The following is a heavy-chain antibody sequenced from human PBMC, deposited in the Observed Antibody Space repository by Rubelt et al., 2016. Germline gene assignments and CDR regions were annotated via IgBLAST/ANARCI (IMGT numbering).Heavy chain of an antibody. Sequence: QVQLQQWGAGLVKPSETLSLTCTVSGGSVSSSSYYWGWIRQPPGKGLEWIGSIYYSGSTYYNPSLKSRVTISVDTSKNQFSRKRSSVTAADTAVYYCATHYYGMDVWGQGTTVTVSS. CDR2: IYYSGST. J-gene: IGHJ6*02. CDR3: ATHYYGMDV. V-gene: IGHV4-39*01. CDR1: GGSVSSSSYY.